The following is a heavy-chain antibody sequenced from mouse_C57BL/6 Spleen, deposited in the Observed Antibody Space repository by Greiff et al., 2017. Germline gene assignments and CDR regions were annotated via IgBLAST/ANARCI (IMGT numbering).Heavy chain of an antibody. CDR3: ARGGMDYYGSSYEGYVDV. Sequence: QVQLQQPGTELVKPGASVKLSCKASGYTFTSYWMHWVKQRPGQGLAWIGNINPSNGGTNYNEKFKSKATLTVDTSSSTAYLQLSSLTSEDSAVYECARGGMDYYGSSYEGYVDVWGTGTTVTVSS. CDR2: INPSNGGT. J-gene: IGHJ1*03. V-gene: IGHV1-53*01. D-gene: IGHD1-1*01. CDR1: GYTFTSYW.